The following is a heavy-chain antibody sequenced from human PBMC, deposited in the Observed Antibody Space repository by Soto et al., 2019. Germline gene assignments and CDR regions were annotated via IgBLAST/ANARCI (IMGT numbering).Heavy chain of an antibody. J-gene: IGHJ5*02. Sequence: EVQLVESGGGLVQPGGSLRLSCAASGFTFSSYSMNWVRQAPGKGLEWVSYISSSSSTIYYADSVKGRFTISRDNAKNSLYLQMNSLRDEDTAVYYCARPKYGDQSNWFDPWGQGTLVTVSS. CDR1: GFTFSSYS. CDR2: ISSSSSTI. V-gene: IGHV3-48*02. D-gene: IGHD4-17*01. CDR3: ARPKYGDQSNWFDP.